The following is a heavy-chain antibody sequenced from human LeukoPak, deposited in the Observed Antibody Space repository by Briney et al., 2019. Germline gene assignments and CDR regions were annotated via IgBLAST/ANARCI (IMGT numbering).Heavy chain of an antibody. J-gene: IGHJ5*02. CDR2: INPSGGST. V-gene: IGHV1-46*01. D-gene: IGHD2-2*01. CDR3: ARDGEYQLLSYNWFDP. Sequence: APVKVSCKASGYTFTSYYMHWVRQAPGQGLEWMGIINPSGGSTSYAQKFQGRVTMTRDTSTSTVYMELSSLRSEDTAVYYCARDGEYQLLSYNWFDPWGQGTLVTVSS. CDR1: GYTFTSYY.